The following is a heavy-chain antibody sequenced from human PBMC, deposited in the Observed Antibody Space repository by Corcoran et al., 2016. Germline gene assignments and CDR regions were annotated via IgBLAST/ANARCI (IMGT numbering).Heavy chain of an antibody. CDR1: GYTFTGYY. D-gene: IGHD3-22*01. CDR2: INPNSGGT. Sequence: QVQLVQSGAEVKKPGASVKVSCKASGYTFTGYYMHWVRQAPGQGLEWMGWINPNSGGTNYAQKFQGRVTMTRDTSISTAYMELSRLRSDDTAGYYCARRGDYYDSSGYQYYFDYWGQGTLVTVSS. J-gene: IGHJ4*02. CDR3: ARRGDYYDSSGYQYYFDY. V-gene: IGHV1-2*02.